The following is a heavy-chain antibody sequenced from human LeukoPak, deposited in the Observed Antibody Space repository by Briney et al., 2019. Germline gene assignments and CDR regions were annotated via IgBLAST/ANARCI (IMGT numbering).Heavy chain of an antibody. J-gene: IGHJ4*02. CDR2: INHSGST. CDR3: ARGLPPLYCSSTSCYDPFDY. V-gene: IGHV4-34*01. Sequence: SETLSLTYAVYGGSFSGYYWSWIRQPPGKGLEWIGEINHSGSTNYNPSLKSRVTISVDTSKNQFSLKLSSVTAADTAVYYCARGLPPLYCSSTSCYDPFDYWGQGTLVTVSS. D-gene: IGHD2-2*01. CDR1: GGSFSGYY.